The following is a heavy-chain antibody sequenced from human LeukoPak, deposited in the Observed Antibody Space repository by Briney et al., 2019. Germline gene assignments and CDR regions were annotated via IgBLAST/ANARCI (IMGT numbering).Heavy chain of an antibody. D-gene: IGHD3-9*01. CDR2: ISWNSGSI. CDR1: GFTFDDYA. V-gene: IGHV3-9*01. CDR3: AKDASQEGYFDY. Sequence: GGSLRLSCAASGFTFDDYAMHWVRQAPGKGLEWVSGISWNSGSIGYADSVKGRFTISRGNAKNSLYLQMNSLRAEDTALYYCAKDASQEGYFDYWGQGTLVTVSS. J-gene: IGHJ4*02.